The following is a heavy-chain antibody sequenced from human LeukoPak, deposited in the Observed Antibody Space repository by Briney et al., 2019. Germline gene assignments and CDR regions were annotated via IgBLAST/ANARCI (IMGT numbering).Heavy chain of an antibody. CDR2: IYYSGST. CDR3: ARQLEDYYYGMDV. D-gene: IGHD1-1*01. V-gene: IGHV4-59*01. CDR1: GGSISSYY. Sequence: SETLSLTCTVTGGSISSYYWSWIRQPPGKGLEWIGNIYYSGSTKYNPSLKSRVTISVDTSKYQFSLKLSSVTAADTAVYYCARQLEDYYYGMDVWGQGTTVTVSS. J-gene: IGHJ6*02.